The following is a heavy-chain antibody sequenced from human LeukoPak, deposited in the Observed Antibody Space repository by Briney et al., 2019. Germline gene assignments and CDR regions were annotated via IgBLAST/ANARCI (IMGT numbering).Heavy chain of an antibody. CDR2: IYTSGST. J-gene: IGHJ4*02. Sequence: SETLSLTCTVSGGSISSYYWSWIRQPAGKGLEWIGRIYTSGSTNYNPSLKSRVTMSVDTSKNQFSLKLSSVTAADTAVYYCAGGLINYGDPRGFDYWGQGTLVTVSS. V-gene: IGHV4-4*07. CDR3: AGGLINYGDPRGFDY. D-gene: IGHD4-17*01. CDR1: GGSISSYY.